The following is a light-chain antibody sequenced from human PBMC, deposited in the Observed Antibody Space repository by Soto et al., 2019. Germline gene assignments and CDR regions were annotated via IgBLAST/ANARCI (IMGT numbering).Light chain of an antibody. Sequence: SYELTQPLSVSVALGQTARITCGGNNIGSKNVHWYQQKPGQAPVLVIYRDSYRPSGIPERFSGSNSGNTATLTISRAQAGDEADYYCQVWDSSTAVFGGRTKVTVL. CDR2: RDS. CDR1: NIGSKN. V-gene: IGLV3-9*01. CDR3: QVWDSSTAV. J-gene: IGLJ3*02.